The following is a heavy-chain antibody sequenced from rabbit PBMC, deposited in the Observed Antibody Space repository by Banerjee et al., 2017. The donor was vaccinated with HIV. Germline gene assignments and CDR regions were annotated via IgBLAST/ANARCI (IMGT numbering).Heavy chain of an antibody. CDR2: IYNGDGSI. Sequence: QEQLVESGGGLVQPEGSLTLTCTASGIDFSSYYYMCWVRQAPGKRPEWIACIYNGDGSIYYASWAKGRFTITRSTSLNTVTLQMTSLTAADTATYFCAREAGYVGGGYGPFNLWGPGTLVTVS. V-gene: IGHV1S47*01. CDR3: AREAGYVGGGYGPFNL. D-gene: IGHD8-1*01. J-gene: IGHJ4*01. CDR1: GIDFSSYY.